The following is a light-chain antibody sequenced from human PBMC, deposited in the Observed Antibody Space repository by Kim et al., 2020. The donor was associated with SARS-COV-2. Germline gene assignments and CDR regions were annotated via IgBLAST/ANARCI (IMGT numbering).Light chain of an antibody. Sequence: DIQMTQSPSSLSASVGDRVTITCRASQDIANSLAWYQQKPGKVPQVLIYAASTLQSGVPSRFSGSGSGTEFTLTIGSLQTEDVATYYCQKYNSAPWTFGPGTKVEI. CDR2: AAS. CDR1: QDIANS. CDR3: QKYNSAPWT. V-gene: IGKV1-27*01. J-gene: IGKJ1*01.